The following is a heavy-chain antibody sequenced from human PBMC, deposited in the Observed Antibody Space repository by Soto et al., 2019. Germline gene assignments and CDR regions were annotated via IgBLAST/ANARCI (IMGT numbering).Heavy chain of an antibody. CDR2: IYYSGST. Sequence: QVQLQESGPGLVKPSQTLSLTCTVSGGSISSGGYYWSWIRQHPGKGLEWIGYIYYSGSTYYNPSLKSRVTISVDTSKNQFSPKLSSVTAADTAVYYCARGSSILTGYYYLDYWGQGSLVTVSS. CDR3: ARGSSILTGYYYLDY. J-gene: IGHJ4*02. V-gene: IGHV4-31*03. CDR1: GGSISSGGYY. D-gene: IGHD3-9*01.